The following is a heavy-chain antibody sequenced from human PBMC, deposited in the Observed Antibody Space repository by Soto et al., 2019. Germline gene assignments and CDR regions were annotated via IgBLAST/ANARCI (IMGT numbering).Heavy chain of an antibody. CDR1: GFTFSSYW. CDR2: INSDGSST. CDR3: ARGATTYYYDSSGYYYYYYYIDV. V-gene: IGHV3-74*01. Sequence: GGSLRLSCAASGFTFSSYWMHWVRQAPGKGLVWVSRINSDGSSTSYADSVKGRFTISRDNAKNTLYLQMNSLRAEDKAVYYCARGATTYYYDSSGYYYYYYYIDVWGKGTTVTVSS. J-gene: IGHJ6*03. D-gene: IGHD3-22*01.